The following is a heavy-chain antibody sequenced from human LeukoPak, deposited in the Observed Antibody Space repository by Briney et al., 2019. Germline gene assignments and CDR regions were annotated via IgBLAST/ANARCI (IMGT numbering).Heavy chain of an antibody. V-gene: IGHV3-11*01. CDR3: ASSGDYGDYGSARYFQH. CDR1: GYTLSDYY. J-gene: IGHJ1*01. D-gene: IGHD4-17*01. CDR2: ISSSGGTI. Sequence: GGSLRLSCAASGYTLSDYYMSWIRQAPGKGLECVSYISSSGGTIYYADSVKGRFTISRDNAKNSLYLQMNSLRAEDTAVYYCASSGDYGDYGSARYFQHWGQGTLVTVTS.